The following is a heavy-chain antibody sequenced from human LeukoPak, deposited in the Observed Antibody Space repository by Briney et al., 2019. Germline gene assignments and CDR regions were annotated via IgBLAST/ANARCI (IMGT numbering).Heavy chain of an antibody. D-gene: IGHD3-10*01. CDR2: ISYDGSNK. V-gene: IGHV3-30*04. CDR1: GFTFSSYA. Sequence: GGSLRLSCAASGFTFSSYAMHWVRQAPGKGLEWVAVISYDGSNKYYADSVKGRFTISRDNSKNTLYLQMNRLRAEDTAVYYCTTYYLLVRTFDYWGQGPLVTVSS. J-gene: IGHJ4*02. CDR3: TTYYLLVRTFDY.